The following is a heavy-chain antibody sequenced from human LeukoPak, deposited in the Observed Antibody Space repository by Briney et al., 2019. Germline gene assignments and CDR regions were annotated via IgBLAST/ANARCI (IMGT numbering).Heavy chain of an antibody. CDR3: TRHSSPRDYFDY. J-gene: IGHJ4*02. CDR2: IYYSGTT. Sequence: PSETLSLTCTVSGGSIPISTYYWGWVRQPPGKGLEWIGSIYYSGTTKYNPSLKSRVTISVDNSNNKFSLRLSSVTAADTAVYYCTRHSSPRDYFDYWGQGTRVTVSS. D-gene: IGHD2-2*01. CDR1: GGSIPISTYY. V-gene: IGHV4-39*01.